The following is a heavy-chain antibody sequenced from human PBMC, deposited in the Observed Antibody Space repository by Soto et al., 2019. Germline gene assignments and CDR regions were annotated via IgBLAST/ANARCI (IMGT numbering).Heavy chain of an antibody. J-gene: IGHJ5*02. CDR2: IYYSGTT. Sequence: HLQLQESGPGLVKPSETLSLTCFVSGGSVTSSSYYWGWIRQPPGKGLEWIGSIYYSGTTYYNPSLKSRVTISVDTSKNQFSLKLSSVTAADTAVYYCAPTGYDSSAFIFYNWFDPWGQGTLVTVSS. CDR3: APTGYDSSAFIFYNWFDP. CDR1: GGSVTSSSYY. V-gene: IGHV4-39*01. D-gene: IGHD3-22*01.